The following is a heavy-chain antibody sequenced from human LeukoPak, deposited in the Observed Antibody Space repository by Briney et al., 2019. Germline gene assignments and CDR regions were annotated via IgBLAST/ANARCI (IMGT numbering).Heavy chain of an antibody. V-gene: IGHV4-4*02. D-gene: IGHD4-17*01. J-gene: IGHJ3*02. Sequence: PSETLSLTCAVSGGSISSSNWWSWVRQPLGKGLEWIGEIYHSGSTNYNPSLKSRVTISVDKSKNQFSLKLSSVTAADTAVYYCARDRGDYGAFDIWGQGTMVTVSS. CDR1: GGSISSSNW. CDR2: IYHSGST. CDR3: ARDRGDYGAFDI.